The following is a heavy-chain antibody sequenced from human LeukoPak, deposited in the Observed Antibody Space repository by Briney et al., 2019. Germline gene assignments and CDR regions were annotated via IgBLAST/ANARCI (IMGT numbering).Heavy chain of an antibody. CDR2: IAYDGSRA. V-gene: IGHV3-33*01. J-gene: IGHJ4*02. Sequence: GGSQRLSCAGSGFIFGGYGMHWFRQTPGKGLEWVAVIAYDGSRAFYADSVKGRFTISRDNSKNTMSVQMDDLRAEDTAVYYCTRYNNDHFDYWGQGTLVTVSS. D-gene: IGHD1-14*01. CDR1: GFIFGGYG. CDR3: TRYNNDHFDY.